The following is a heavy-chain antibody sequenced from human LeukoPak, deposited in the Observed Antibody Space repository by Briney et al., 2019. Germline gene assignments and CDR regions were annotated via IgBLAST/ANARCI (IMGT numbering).Heavy chain of an antibody. J-gene: IGHJ4*02. CDR2: IYHIGNT. CDR3: ARFSGTYYYFDY. V-gene: IGHV4-39*07. D-gene: IGHD1-26*01. CDR1: GGSISSSSYY. Sequence: SETLSLTCTVSGGSISSSSYYWSWIRQPPGKGLEWIGIIYHIGNTYYNPSLKSRVTISVDTSKNQLSLKLSSVTAADTAIYYCARFSGTYYYFDYWGQGTLVTVSS.